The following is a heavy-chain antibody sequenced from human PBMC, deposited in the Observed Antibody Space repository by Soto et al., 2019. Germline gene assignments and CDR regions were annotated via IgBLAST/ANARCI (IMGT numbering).Heavy chain of an antibody. CDR2: ISSSGNPI. CDR1: GFSFTDYY. D-gene: IGHD2-15*01. V-gene: IGHV3-11*01. J-gene: IGHJ6*02. Sequence: QVHLVESGGGLVKPGGSLRLSCVVSGFSFTDYYMTWIRQAPGKGLEWVSYISSSGNPIHSADSEKGRFTISRDNAKNSLLLQMNSLRAEDTAIYYCARGRSGGYGMDVWGQGTTVTVSS. CDR3: ARGRSGGYGMDV.